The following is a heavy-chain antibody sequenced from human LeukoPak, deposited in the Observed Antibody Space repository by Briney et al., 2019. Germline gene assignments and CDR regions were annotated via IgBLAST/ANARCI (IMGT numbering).Heavy chain of an antibody. Sequence: GSLRLSCAPSGFIVSNNYMTWVRQAPGKGLEWVSVIYSGGSTYYADSVKGRFTISRDNSKNTLYLQMNSLRAEDTAVYYCATRVSTSRSFDYWGQEPWSPSPQ. J-gene: IGHJ4*01. V-gene: IGHV3-53*01. CDR1: GFIVSNNY. CDR3: ATRVSTSRSFDY. CDR2: IYSGGST.